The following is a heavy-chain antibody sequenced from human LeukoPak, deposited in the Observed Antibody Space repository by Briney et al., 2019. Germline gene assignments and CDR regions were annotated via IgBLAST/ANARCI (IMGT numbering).Heavy chain of an antibody. CDR1: GGSISGYY. D-gene: IGHD6-25*01. Sequence: SETLSLTCTVSGGSISGYYWSWIRQPPGKGLEWLGYIYPSGSSDYNPSLKSRVSMSVDTSKKQISLRLSSVTAADTAVYYCTRRTRIAAGVYNICCWGQGTLVTVSS. V-gene: IGHV4-4*09. CDR3: TRRTRIAAGVYNICC. CDR2: IYPSGSS. J-gene: IGHJ4*02.